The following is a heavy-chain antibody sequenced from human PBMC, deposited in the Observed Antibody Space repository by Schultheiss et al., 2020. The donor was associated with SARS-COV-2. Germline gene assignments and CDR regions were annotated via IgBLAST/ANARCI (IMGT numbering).Heavy chain of an antibody. J-gene: IGHJ3*02. Sequence: SETLSLTCAVYGGSFSGYYWGWIRQPPGKGLEWIGYIYYSGSTYYNPSLKSRVTMSVDTSKNQFSLKLSSVTAADTAVYYCARVLIAAAGTGAFDIWGQGTMVTVSS. D-gene: IGHD6-13*01. CDR1: GGSFSGYY. V-gene: IGHV4-34*11. CDR3: ARVLIAAAGTGAFDI. CDR2: IYYSGST.